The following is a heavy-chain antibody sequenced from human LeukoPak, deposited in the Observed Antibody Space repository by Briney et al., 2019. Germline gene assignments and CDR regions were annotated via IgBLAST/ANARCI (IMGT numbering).Heavy chain of an antibody. Sequence: GGSLRLSCAASGFTFSSYWMHWVRQAPGKGLVWVSRINTDGSSTTYADSVKGRFTISRDNSKNTLYLQMNSLRAEDTAVYYCATDPYYYDSSGFRLFDYWGQGTLVTVSS. V-gene: IGHV3-74*01. D-gene: IGHD3-22*01. J-gene: IGHJ4*02. CDR2: INTDGSST. CDR3: ATDPYYYDSSGFRLFDY. CDR1: GFTFSSYW.